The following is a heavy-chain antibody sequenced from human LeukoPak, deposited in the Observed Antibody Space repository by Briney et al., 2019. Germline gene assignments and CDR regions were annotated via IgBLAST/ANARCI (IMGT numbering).Heavy chain of an antibody. CDR3: ARGHVLRFLEWLSKNYYYYYMDV. Sequence: GGSLRLSCAASGFTFSSYGMHWVRQAPGKGLEWVAVIWYDGSNKYYADSVKGRFTISRDNSKNTLYLQMNSRRAEDTAVYYCARGHVLRFLEWLSKNYYYYYMDVWGKGTTVTVSS. CDR1: GFTFSSYG. V-gene: IGHV3-33*01. CDR2: IWYDGSNK. D-gene: IGHD3-3*01. J-gene: IGHJ6*03.